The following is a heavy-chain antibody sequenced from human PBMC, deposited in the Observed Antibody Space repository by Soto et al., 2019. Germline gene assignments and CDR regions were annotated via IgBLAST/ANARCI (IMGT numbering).Heavy chain of an antibody. CDR3: ARGVAGSSRKSAEYFQH. CDR1: GFTFSTYE. CDR2: ISSSQSFT. D-gene: IGHD2-21*01. J-gene: IGHJ1*01. V-gene: IGHV3-21*01. Sequence: KPGGSLRLSCAASGFTFSTYEMNWVRQAPGKGLEWVSSISSSQSFTYYADSVKGRFTISRDNAKNSLYLQINSLRADDTAVYYCARGVAGSSRKSAEYFQHWGQGTLVTVSS.